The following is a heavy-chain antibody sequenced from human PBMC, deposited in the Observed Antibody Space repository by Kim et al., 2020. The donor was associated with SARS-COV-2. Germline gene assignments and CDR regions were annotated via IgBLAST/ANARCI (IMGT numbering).Heavy chain of an antibody. V-gene: IGHV3-9*01. Sequence: GRSLRLSCEASGFTFDKYAMYWVRQTPGKGLEWVSGISWNSGTVTYADSVKGRFTISRDNAKNSLYLQMNSLRAEDTALYYCANKLSGKFPFDYWGQGTLVPVSA. D-gene: IGHD2-15*01. J-gene: IGHJ4*02. CDR1: GFTFDKYA. CDR3: ANKLSGKFPFDY. CDR2: ISWNSGTV.